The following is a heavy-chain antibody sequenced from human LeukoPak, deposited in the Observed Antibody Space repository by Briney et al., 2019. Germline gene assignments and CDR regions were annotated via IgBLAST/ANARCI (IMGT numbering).Heavy chain of an antibody. D-gene: IGHD3-16*01. CDR1: GYTFTGYY. CDR3: ASAESHDYGET. J-gene: IGHJ4*02. CDR2: IKPKSGGT. V-gene: IGHV1-2*02. Sequence: ASVKVSCKASGYTFTGYYMHWVRQVPGQGLEWMGWIKPKSGGTQSAQKFQGRVTMDRDTSLSTVYMELSGLRFGDTAIYYCASAESHDYGETWGQGTLVTVSS.